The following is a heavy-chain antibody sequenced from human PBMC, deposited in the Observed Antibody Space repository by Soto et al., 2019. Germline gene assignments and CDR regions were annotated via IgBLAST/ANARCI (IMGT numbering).Heavy chain of an antibody. Sequence: SETLSLTCTVSGGSISSGDYYWSWIRQPPGKGLEWTGYIYYSGSTYYNPSLKSRVTISVDTSKNQFSLKLSSVTAADTAVYYCARALYSSFPRYYYYGMDVWGQGTTVTVSS. CDR3: ARALYSSFPRYYYYGMDV. D-gene: IGHD4-4*01. CDR1: GGSISSGDYY. V-gene: IGHV4-30-4*01. J-gene: IGHJ6*02. CDR2: IYYSGST.